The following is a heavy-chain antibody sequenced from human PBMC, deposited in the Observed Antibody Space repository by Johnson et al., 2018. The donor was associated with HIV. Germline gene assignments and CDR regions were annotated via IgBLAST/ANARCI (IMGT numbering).Heavy chain of an antibody. V-gene: IGHV3-66*02. Sequence: VQLVESGGGLVQPGGSLRLSCAGSGFTVSTFYMTWVRQGPGKGLEWVSVIDSGGGTKYSDSVKGRFTISRDNSKNTLYLQMNSLRAEDTAVYYCASGRVGGNDAFDIWGQGTMVTVSS. J-gene: IGHJ3*02. D-gene: IGHD2-15*01. CDR2: IDSGGGT. CDR1: GFTVSTFY. CDR3: ASGRVGGNDAFDI.